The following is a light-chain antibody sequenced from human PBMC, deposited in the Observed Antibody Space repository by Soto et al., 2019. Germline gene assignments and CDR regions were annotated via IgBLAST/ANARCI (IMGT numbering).Light chain of an antibody. CDR2: HVN. CDR1: ISDIAAYNY. CDR3: FSYSTSSSIYV. J-gene: IGLJ1*01. Sequence: QSVLTQPASVSGSPGQSITISYTGTISDIAAYNYVSWYQQHPGRAPKLLIYHVNTRPSGISNRFSGSKSGDTASLTISGLQAEDEAEYSCFSYSTSSSIYVFGSGTKVTVL. V-gene: IGLV2-14*03.